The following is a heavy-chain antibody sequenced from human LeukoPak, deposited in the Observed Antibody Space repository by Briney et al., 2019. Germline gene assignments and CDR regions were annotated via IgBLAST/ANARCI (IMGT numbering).Heavy chain of an antibody. D-gene: IGHD4-17*01. V-gene: IGHV3-23*01. J-gene: IGHJ4*02. Sequence: GGSLRLSCVAAGFTFSNYVMSWVRQAPGKGLEWVSSISGSGGTTYYGDSVKGRFSISRDNSRNTLYLQMNSLRAEDTAAYYCAKDRVSTVTTNYFDYWGQGTLVTVSS. CDR3: AKDRVSTVTTNYFDY. CDR1: GFTFSNYV. CDR2: ISGSGGTT.